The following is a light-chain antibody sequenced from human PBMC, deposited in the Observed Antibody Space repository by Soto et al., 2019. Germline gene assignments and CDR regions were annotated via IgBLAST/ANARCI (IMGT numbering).Light chain of an antibody. Sequence: EIKMTHSPATLSVSPGERATLSCRASQSVSSYLAWYQQKPGQAPRLLIYGASTRATGFPARFSGSGSGTEFTLTISSLQSEDFAVYYCQQYSDWPVTFGQGTRLEIK. J-gene: IGKJ5*01. CDR1: QSVSSY. CDR3: QQYSDWPVT. CDR2: GAS. V-gene: IGKV3-15*01.